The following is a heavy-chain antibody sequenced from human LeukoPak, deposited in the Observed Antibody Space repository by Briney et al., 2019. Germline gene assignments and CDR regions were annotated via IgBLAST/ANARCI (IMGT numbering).Heavy chain of an antibody. Sequence: GGSLRLSCAASGFTFSDHYMDWVRQAPGKGLEWVGRTRNKANSYTTEYAASVKGRFTISRDDPKNSLYLQMNSLKTEDTAVYYCARDREYSYGYAAFDIWGQGTMVTVSS. CDR1: GFTFSDHY. J-gene: IGHJ3*02. V-gene: IGHV3-72*01. CDR2: TRNKANSYTT. D-gene: IGHD5-18*01. CDR3: ARDREYSYGYAAFDI.